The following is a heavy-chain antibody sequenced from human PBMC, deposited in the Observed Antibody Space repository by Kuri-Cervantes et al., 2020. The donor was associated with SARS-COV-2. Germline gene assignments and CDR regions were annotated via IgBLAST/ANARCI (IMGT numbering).Heavy chain of an antibody. J-gene: IGHJ4*02. D-gene: IGHD6-6*01. CDR3: ARGPGSDEYSRDPPDY. Sequence: ASVKVSCKASEYNFSGYYLHWVRQAPGQGLEWMGWINPNSGGTNFTQKFEGRVTVTRDTSINTAYMDLTRLGSDDTAVYYCARGPGSDEYSRDPPDYWGQGALVTVSS. CDR2: INPNSGGT. CDR1: EYNFSGYY. V-gene: IGHV1-2*02.